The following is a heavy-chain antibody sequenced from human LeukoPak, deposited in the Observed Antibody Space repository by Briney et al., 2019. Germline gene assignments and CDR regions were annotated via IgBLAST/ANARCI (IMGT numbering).Heavy chain of an antibody. CDR2: IHPDGSIT. J-gene: IGHJ5*02. Sequence: GGSLRLSCVGSGFTISNYWMHWVRQAPGTGLVWVSRIHPDGSITTYADSVKGRFTISRDNTKNTLYLQMNSLRAEDTAVYYCAPQQAFSPYNWFDPWGQGTWSPSPQ. CDR1: GFTISNYW. CDR3: APQQAFSPYNWFDP. D-gene: IGHD3-3*02. V-gene: IGHV3-74*03.